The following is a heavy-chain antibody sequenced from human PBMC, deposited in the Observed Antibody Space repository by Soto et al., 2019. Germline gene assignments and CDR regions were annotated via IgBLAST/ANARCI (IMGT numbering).Heavy chain of an antibody. CDR2: IRDSGSST. CDR3: AREATTVTYFDY. D-gene: IGHD4-17*01. V-gene: IGHV3-23*01. J-gene: IGHJ4*02. Sequence: GGSLRLSCAASGFTFSSYAMSWVRQAPGKGLEWVAVIRDSGSSTYYADSVKGRFTISRDNSKNTLYLQTNSLRAEDTAVYYCAREATTVTYFDYWGQGTLVTVSS. CDR1: GFTFSSYA.